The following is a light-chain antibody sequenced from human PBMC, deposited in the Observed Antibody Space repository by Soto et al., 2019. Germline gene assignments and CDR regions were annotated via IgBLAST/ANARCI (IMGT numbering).Light chain of an antibody. Sequence: QSVLTQPPSASGSPGQSVTISCTGTSSDVGSYDYVSWYQQHPGKAPKLMIYEVSKRPSGVPDRFSGSKSGNTASLTVSGLQAEDEADYYCSSPAGSNNWGVFGGGTKLTVL. CDR2: EVS. CDR1: SSDVGSYDY. J-gene: IGLJ3*02. V-gene: IGLV2-8*01. CDR3: SSPAGSNNWGV.